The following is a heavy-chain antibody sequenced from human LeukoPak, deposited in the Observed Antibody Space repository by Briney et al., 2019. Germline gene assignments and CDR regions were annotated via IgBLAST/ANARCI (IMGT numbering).Heavy chain of an antibody. CDR2: INPNSGGT. CDR3: ARDYYDSSGFGAFDI. D-gene: IGHD3-22*01. V-gene: IGHV1-2*02. CDR1: GYTFTAYY. J-gene: IGHJ3*02. Sequence: GASVKVSCKASGYTFTAYYMHWVRQAPGQGLEWMGWINPNSGGTNYAQKSQGRVTITRDTSISTAYMELSRLRSDDTAVYYCARDYYDSSGFGAFDIWGQGTMVTVSS.